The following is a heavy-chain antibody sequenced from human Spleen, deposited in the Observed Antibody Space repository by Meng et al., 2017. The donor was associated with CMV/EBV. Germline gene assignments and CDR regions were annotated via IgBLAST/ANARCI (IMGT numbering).Heavy chain of an antibody. J-gene: IGHJ6*02. CDR2: ISSYNSNT. V-gene: IGHV1-18*01. Sequence: ASVKVSCKVAGHTFNSYGITWVRQAPGQGLEWVGWISSYNSNTNYAQKLQGRVTLTTDTSTSIASMELRSLRSDDTAVYYCSRGLESGGSCPDVWGQGTAVTVSS. CDR3: SRGLESGGSCPDV. D-gene: IGHD2-15*01. CDR1: GHTFNSYG.